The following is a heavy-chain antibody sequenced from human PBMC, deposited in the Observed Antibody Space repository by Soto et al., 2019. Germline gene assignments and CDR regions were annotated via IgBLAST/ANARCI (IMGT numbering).Heavy chain of an antibody. J-gene: IGHJ6*02. CDR1: GFTFSSYW. Sequence: PGGSLRLSCAASGFTFSSYWMHWVRQAPEKGLVRVSRINSDGSSTSYADSVKGRFTISRDNAKNTLYLQMNSLRAEDTAVYYCARDTFFTYCTNGVCYNYGMDAWGQGTTVTVSS. D-gene: IGHD2-8*01. CDR2: INSDGSST. V-gene: IGHV3-74*01. CDR3: ARDTFFTYCTNGVCYNYGMDA.